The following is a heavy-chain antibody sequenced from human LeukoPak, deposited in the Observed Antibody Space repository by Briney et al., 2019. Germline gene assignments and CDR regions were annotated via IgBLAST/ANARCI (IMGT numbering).Heavy chain of an antibody. Sequence: GGSLRLSCAASGFTFSSYAMSWVRQAPGKGLEWVSAISGSGGSTFYADSVKGRFTIPRDNSKNTLYLQMNSLRAEDTAVYYCAKRANYGVDSYYMDVWGKGTTVTISS. CDR2: ISGSGGST. V-gene: IGHV3-23*01. CDR3: AKRANYGVDSYYMDV. J-gene: IGHJ6*03. CDR1: GFTFSSYA. D-gene: IGHD1-7*01.